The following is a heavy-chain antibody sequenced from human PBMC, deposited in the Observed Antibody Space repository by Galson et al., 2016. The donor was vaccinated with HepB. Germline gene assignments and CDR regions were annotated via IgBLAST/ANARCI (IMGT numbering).Heavy chain of an antibody. CDR2: ISAYTEKT. CDR3: ARDKDGLLTGTPGY. D-gene: IGHD3-9*01. Sequence: SVKVSCKAYGYTFTSYGITWVRQAPGQGLEYMGWISAYTEKTNYAQKFQARVSLTTDTSTDTAFMEVRSLRSGDTAIYYCARDKDGLLTGTPGYWGQGTLVTVSS. CDR1: GYTFTSYG. V-gene: IGHV1-18*04. J-gene: IGHJ4*02.